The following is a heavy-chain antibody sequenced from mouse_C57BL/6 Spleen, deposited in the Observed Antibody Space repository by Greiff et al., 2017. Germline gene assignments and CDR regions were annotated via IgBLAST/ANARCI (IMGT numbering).Heavy chain of an antibody. CDR3: TKDSFYYFDY. V-gene: IGHV1-15*01. D-gene: IGHD3-2*01. J-gene: IGHJ2*01. Sequence: LVESGAELVRPGASVTLSCKASGYTFTDYEMHWVKQTPVHGLEWIGAIDPETGGTAYNQKFKGKAILTADKSSSTAYMELRSLTSEDSAVYYCTKDSFYYFDYWGQGTTLTVSS. CDR2: IDPETGGT. CDR1: GYTFTDYE.